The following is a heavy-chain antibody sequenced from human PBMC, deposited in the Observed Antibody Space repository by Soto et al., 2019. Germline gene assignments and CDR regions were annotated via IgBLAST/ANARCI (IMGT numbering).Heavy chain of an antibody. CDR2: ISSSGSST. CDR1: GFSFSDYY. CDR3: ARRASTGSHFDY. J-gene: IGHJ4*02. Sequence: QVQLVESGGGLVKPGGSLRLSCAASGFSFSDYYMTWIRQAPGKGLEWVSHISSSGSSTYYADSVKGRFTISRDNAQKSLYLQMNSLGAEDTAMYYCARRASTGSHFDYWGQGTLVTVSS. V-gene: IGHV3-11*01. D-gene: IGHD1-1*01.